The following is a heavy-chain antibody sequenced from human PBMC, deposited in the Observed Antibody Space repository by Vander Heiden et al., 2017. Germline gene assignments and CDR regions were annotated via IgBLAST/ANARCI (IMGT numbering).Heavy chain of an antibody. J-gene: IGHJ4*02. CDR1: GFTFTSSA. CDR3: AAGPMYYYDSSGYYYSYYFDY. V-gene: IGHV1-58*01. CDR2: IVVGSGNT. D-gene: IGHD3-22*01. Sequence: QMQLVQSGPEVKKPGTSVKVSCKASGFTFTSSAVQSVRQARGQRLEWIGWIVVGSGNTNYAQKFQERVTITRDMSTSTAYMELSSLRSEDTAVYYCAAGPMYYYDSSGYYYSYYFDYWGQGTLVTVSS.